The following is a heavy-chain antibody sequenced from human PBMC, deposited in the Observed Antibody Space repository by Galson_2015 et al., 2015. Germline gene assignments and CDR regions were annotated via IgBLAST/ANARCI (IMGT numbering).Heavy chain of an antibody. CDR1: GFTFSGYA. CDR2: SSAGGGDT. Sequence: SLRLSCAASGFTFSGYAMSWVRQAPGKGLEWVSISSAGGGDTNYADSVKGRFTVSRDNSENTLYLQMNSLRAEDTAVYYCAKGFGRIAVAGSRYLDYWGQGTLVTVSS. D-gene: IGHD6-19*01. J-gene: IGHJ4*02. CDR3: AKGFGRIAVAGSRYLDY. V-gene: IGHV3-23*01.